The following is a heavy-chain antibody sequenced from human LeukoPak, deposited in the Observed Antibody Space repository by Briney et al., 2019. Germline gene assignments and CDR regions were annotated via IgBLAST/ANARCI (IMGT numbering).Heavy chain of an antibody. CDR2: IYPGDSET. D-gene: IGHD3-16*02. V-gene: IGHV5-51*01. Sequence: GESLKISCKGSGYSFTSYWIGWVRQMPGKGLEWMGIIYPGDSETRYSPSFQGQVTISAAKSLITAYLQWSSLKASGPGMYYCARHALDYDYVWGSYREYYFDYWGQGTLVTVSS. CDR1: GYSFTSYW. J-gene: IGHJ4*02. CDR3: ARHALDYDYVWGSYREYYFDY.